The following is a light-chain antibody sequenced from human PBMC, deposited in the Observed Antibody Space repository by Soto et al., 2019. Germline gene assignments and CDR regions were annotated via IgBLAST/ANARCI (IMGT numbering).Light chain of an antibody. CDR2: GAS. CDR1: QSVTSNS. V-gene: IGKV3-20*01. CDR3: QQCGSSART. Sequence: EIVLTQSPGTLSLSPGERATLSCRASQSVTSNSLAWYQQKPGQAPRLLIYGASSRATGIPDRFSGSGSGTVFTLAISRLEPEDFAVYYCQQCGSSARTFGQGTKVEIK. J-gene: IGKJ1*01.